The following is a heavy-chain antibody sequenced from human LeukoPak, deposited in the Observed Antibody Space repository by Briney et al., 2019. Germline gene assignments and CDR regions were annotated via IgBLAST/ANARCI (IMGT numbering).Heavy chain of an antibody. CDR1: GFTFSSYG. Sequence: GGSLRLSCAASGFTFSSYGMHWVRQAPGKGLEWVAVISYDGSNKYYADSVKGRFTISRDNSKNTLYLQMNSLRAEDTAVYYCAKAAVTYGLDAFDIWGQGTMVTVSS. D-gene: IGHD4-17*01. CDR3: AKAAVTYGLDAFDI. J-gene: IGHJ3*02. CDR2: ISYDGSNK. V-gene: IGHV3-30*18.